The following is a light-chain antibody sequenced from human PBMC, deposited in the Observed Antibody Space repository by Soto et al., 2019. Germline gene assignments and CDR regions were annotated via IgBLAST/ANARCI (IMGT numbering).Light chain of an antibody. CDR2: AAS. CDR3: QQTNSVPLT. V-gene: IGKV1-12*01. CDR1: QGISSC. J-gene: IGKJ4*01. Sequence: DIQMTQSPSSVSASVGDRVTITCRATQGISSCLAWHQQKPGKAPKLLIYAASSLQSGVPSSFRGSGSGTYFTLTISSLQPEDFATYYCQQTNSVPLTFGGGTKVEIK.